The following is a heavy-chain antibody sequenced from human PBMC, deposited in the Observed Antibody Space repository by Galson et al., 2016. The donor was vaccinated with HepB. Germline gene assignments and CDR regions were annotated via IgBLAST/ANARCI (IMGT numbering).Heavy chain of an antibody. CDR2: ISYDGSNK. CDR1: GFTFSSYG. D-gene: IGHD2-2*01. V-gene: IGHV3-30*18. J-gene: IGHJ4*02. CDR3: AKDCRIYCSSASCHDHFHY. Sequence: SLRLSCAASGFTFSSYGMHWVRQAPGKGLEWVAFISYDGSNKKYEDSEKGRCTIYRDNSKKTMYLQMNSLRAEDTAVYYCAKDCRIYCSSASCHDHFHYWGQGTLVTVSS.